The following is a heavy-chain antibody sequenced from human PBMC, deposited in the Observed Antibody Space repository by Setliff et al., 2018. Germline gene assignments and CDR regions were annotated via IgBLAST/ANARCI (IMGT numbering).Heavy chain of an antibody. CDR3: ARDLYNSGSDY. J-gene: IGHJ4*02. CDR2: INPNSGAT. CDR1: GYPFTDYY. D-gene: IGHD6-25*01. Sequence: GASVKVSCKTSGYPFTDYYIHWVRQAPGQGLEWMGRINPNSGATNFAQKFQGRVTMTRDTSISTAYMDLSRLRSDDTAVYYCARDLYNSGSDYWGQGTLVTVSS. V-gene: IGHV1-2*06.